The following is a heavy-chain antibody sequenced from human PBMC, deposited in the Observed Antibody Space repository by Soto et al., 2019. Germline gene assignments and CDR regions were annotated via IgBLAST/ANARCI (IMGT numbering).Heavy chain of an antibody. Sequence: QVQLVESGGGVGQPGRSLRLSCAASGFTFSSYAMHWVRQAPGKGLEWVAVISYDGSNKYYADSVKGRFTISRDNSKNTLYLQLNSLRAEDTAVYYCAREEPSGEGAYDYWGQGTLVTVSS. CDR1: GFTFSSYA. J-gene: IGHJ4*02. D-gene: IGHD1-26*01. CDR3: AREEPSGEGAYDY. V-gene: IGHV3-30-3*01. CDR2: ISYDGSNK.